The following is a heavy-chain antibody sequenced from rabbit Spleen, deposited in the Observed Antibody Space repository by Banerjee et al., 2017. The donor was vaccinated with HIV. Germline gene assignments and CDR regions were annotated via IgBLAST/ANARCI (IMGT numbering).Heavy chain of an antibody. CDR2: IDPIFGIA. J-gene: IGHJ4*01. CDR3: VREVAGKFNL. Sequence: QLVESGGGLVQPGRSLKLSCKASGFDFSRYYVSWVRQAPGKGLEWIGDIDPIFGIAVYASWVNGRFTISSHNAQNTLYLQLNSLTAADTATYFCVREVAGKFNLWGQGTLVTVS. CDR1: GFDFSRYY. V-gene: IGHV1S7*01. D-gene: IGHD4-1*01.